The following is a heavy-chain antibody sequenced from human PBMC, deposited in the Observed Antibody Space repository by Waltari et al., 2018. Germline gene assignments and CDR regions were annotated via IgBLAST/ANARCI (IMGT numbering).Heavy chain of an antibody. Sequence: EVQLVQSGAEVKKPGESLRISCKGSGYSFTSSWISWVGQRPGKGLEWMGRIDPSDSYTNYSPSFQGHVTISADKSISTAYLQWSSLKASDTAMYYCARSPETGTTAVDYWGQGTLVTVSS. D-gene: IGHD1-1*01. CDR1: GYSFTSSW. CDR3: ARSPETGTTAVDY. V-gene: IGHV5-10-1*01. CDR2: IDPSDSYT. J-gene: IGHJ4*02.